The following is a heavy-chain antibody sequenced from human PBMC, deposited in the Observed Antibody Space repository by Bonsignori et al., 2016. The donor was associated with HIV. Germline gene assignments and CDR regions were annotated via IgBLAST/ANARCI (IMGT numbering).Heavy chain of an antibody. CDR3: ARAIVVVPAGRSPRYMDV. V-gene: IGHV4-34*01. D-gene: IGHD2-2*01. CDR2: INHSGST. Sequence: SETLSLTCAVYGGSFSGYYWSWIRQPPGKGLEWIGEINHSGSTNYNPSLKSRVTISVDTSKNQFSLKLSSVTAADTAVYYCARAIVVVPAGRSPRYMDVWGKGTTVTVSS. J-gene: IGHJ6*03. CDR1: GGSFSGYY.